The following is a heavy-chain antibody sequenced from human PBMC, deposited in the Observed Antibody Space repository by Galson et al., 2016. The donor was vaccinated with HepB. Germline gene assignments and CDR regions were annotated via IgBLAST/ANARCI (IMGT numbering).Heavy chain of an antibody. CDR2: IGATNGAI. Sequence: SLRLSCAGSGFIFSTHSMAWVRQAPGKGLEWIAYIGATNGAIFYADSVKGRFTISKDNAKDSLFLQMNNLGDDDTAVYYCARESGASWYLIDYWGQGTLVTVSS. V-gene: IGHV3-48*02. J-gene: IGHJ4*02. D-gene: IGHD6-13*01. CDR1: GFIFSTHS. CDR3: ARESGASWYLIDY.